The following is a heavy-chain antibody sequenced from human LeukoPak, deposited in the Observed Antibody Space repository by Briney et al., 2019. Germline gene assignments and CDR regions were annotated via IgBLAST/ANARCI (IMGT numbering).Heavy chain of an antibody. CDR2: IFSGGST. V-gene: IGHV3-53*01. J-gene: IGHJ3*02. Sequence: GGSLRLSCAASGFSVSSNFMTWVRQAPGKGLEWVSVIFSGGSTYYADSAKGRFTISRDNSKNTLYLQMNSLRVEDTAVYYCARGRRWDLLVSLIDASDIWGQGTMVTVSS. CDR1: GFSVSSNF. D-gene: IGHD1-26*01. CDR3: ARGRRWDLLVSLIDASDI.